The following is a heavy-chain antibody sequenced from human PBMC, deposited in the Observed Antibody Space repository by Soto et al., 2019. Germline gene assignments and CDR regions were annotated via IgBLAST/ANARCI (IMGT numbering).Heavy chain of an antibody. CDR2: IDWADDK. CDR1: GFSITTRAMC. J-gene: IGHJ4*02. CDR3: ARIHGPSGNYDLDY. Sequence: SGPNRVNTTQALTLSGAFAGFSITTRAMCVSWIRQPPGKALEWLALIDWADDKYYSTSLKTRLTISKDTSKNQVVLTMTNVDPVDTATYYCARIHGPSGNYDLDYWGQGTLVTVSS. D-gene: IGHD5-12*01. V-gene: IGHV2-70*13.